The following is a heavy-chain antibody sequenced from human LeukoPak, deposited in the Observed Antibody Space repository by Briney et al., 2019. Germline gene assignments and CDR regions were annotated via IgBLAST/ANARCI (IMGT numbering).Heavy chain of an antibody. J-gene: IGHJ4*02. D-gene: IGHD1-1*01. CDR2: ISSSGSNK. V-gene: IGHV3-48*01. CDR1: GLPFSSYS. Sequence: GGSLRLSCAVSGLPFSSYSMNWVRQPPGKGLEWVSYISSSGSNKYYLDAVKRRVTVFRDNAMNSLFLQMDRPRAEETAIYYCVRVKGTYFDFWGKGNLVTVSS. CDR3: VRVKGTYFDF.